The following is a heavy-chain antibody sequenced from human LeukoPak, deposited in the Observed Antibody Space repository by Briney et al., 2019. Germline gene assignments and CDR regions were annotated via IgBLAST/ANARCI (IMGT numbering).Heavy chain of an antibody. CDR1: GYTFTSYD. CDR3: ASSDFYCGGDCYSS. D-gene: IGHD2-21*02. V-gene: IGHV1-8*01. Sequence: ASVKVSCKASGYTFTSYDIDWVRQATGQGLEWMGWMNPNSGNTGYAQKFQGRVTMTRNTSMSTAYMELSSLRSEDTAVYYCASSDFYCGGDCYSSWGQGTLVTVSS. CDR2: MNPNSGNT. J-gene: IGHJ4*02.